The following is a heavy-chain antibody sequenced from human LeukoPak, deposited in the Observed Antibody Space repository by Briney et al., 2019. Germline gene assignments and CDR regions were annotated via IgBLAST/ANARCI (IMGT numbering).Heavy chain of an antibody. CDR1: GFTFSDYY. CDR3: ARDRMIVVVIWAFDI. CDR2: ISSSGSTI. D-gene: IGHD3-22*01. Sequence: PGGSLRLSCAASGFTFSDYYMSWIRQAPGKGLEWVSYISSSGSTIYYADSVKGRFTISRDNAKNSLYLQMNSLRAEDTAVYYCARDRMIVVVIWAFDIWGQGTMVTVSS. V-gene: IGHV3-11*04. J-gene: IGHJ3*02.